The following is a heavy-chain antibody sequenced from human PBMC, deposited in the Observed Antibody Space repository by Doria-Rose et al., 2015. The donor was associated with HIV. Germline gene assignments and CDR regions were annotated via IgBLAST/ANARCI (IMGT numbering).Heavy chain of an antibody. D-gene: IGHD3-22*01. CDR2: ISWSSDSI. V-gene: IGHV3-9*01. J-gene: IGHJ4*02. Sequence: GGGLVQPGRSLRLSCAASGFTFDDYAMHWVRQAPRKGLEWVSGISWSSDSIGYADSVKGRFTISRDNAKNSLYLQMNSLRPEDTALYYCAKDPYYDSSGSFDYWGQGTLVTVSS. CDR3: AKDPYYDSSGSFDY. CDR1: GFTFDDYA.